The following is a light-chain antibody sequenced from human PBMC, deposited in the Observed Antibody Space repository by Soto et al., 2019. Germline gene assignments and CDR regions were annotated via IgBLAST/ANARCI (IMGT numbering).Light chain of an antibody. Sequence: DIQMTQSPSSLSASVGDRVTITCRASQGITSHFAWYQQGPGKAPKLLIYAASTLQSGVPSRFSGSASGTEFTLTISSLQPEDFATYYCQQVSGYPLNFGGGTKVDI. V-gene: IGKV1-9*01. CDR1: QGITSH. CDR2: AAS. CDR3: QQVSGYPLN. J-gene: IGKJ4*01.